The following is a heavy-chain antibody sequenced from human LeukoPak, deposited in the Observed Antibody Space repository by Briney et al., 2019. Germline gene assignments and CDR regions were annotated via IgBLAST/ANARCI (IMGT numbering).Heavy chain of an antibody. D-gene: IGHD3-10*01. CDR2: INPNSGGT. J-gene: IGHJ6*03. Sequence: ASVKVSCKASGYTFTGYYMHWVRQAPGQGLEWMGRINPNSGGTNYAQKFQGRVTMTRDTSISTAHMELSRLRSDDTAVYYCARDGLLWFGELLNYYMDVWGKGTTVTVSS. V-gene: IGHV1-2*06. CDR1: GYTFTGYY. CDR3: ARDGLLWFGELLNYYMDV.